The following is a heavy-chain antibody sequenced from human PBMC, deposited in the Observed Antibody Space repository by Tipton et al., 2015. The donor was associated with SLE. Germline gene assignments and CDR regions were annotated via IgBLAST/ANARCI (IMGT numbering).Heavy chain of an antibody. CDR2: ISGSGGST. J-gene: IGHJ6*03. CDR3: ARVGRAGSYSYYYYYMDV. V-gene: IGHV3-23*01. D-gene: IGHD3-10*01. CDR1: GFTFSSYA. Sequence: SLRLSCAASGFTFSSYAMSWVRQAPGKGLEWVSAISGSGGSTYYADSVKGRFTISRDNSKNTLYLQMNSLRAEDTAVYYCARVGRAGSYSYYYYYMDVWGKGTTVTVSS.